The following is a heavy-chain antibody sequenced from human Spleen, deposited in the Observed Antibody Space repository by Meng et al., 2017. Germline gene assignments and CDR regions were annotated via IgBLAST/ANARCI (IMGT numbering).Heavy chain of an antibody. V-gene: IGHV3-74*03. CDR1: GFTFSDYW. J-gene: IGHJ5*02. D-gene: IGHD3-16*01. CDR2: INEDGTST. CDR3: AGGGNWFNP. Sequence: EGHLVESGGGLVQPGGSLRLSCEASGFTFSDYWMHWVRQAPGKGLLWVSRINEDGTSTTYADSVKGRFSISRDNAKNTVFLQMNSLRADDTAVYYCAGGGNWFNPWGQGTLVTVSS.